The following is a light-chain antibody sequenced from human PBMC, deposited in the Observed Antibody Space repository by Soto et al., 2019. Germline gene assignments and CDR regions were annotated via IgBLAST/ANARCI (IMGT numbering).Light chain of an antibody. Sequence: DIQMTQFPSSVSASVGDRATITCRASQPLGAWLAWYQQKPGKAPKLLIYATSTLESGVPSRFSGSGSGTEFTLTISSLQPEDVATYYCQQADIFQLTFGGGTRVEIK. J-gene: IGKJ4*01. CDR3: QQADIFQLT. CDR1: QPLGAW. CDR2: ATS. V-gene: IGKV1-12*01.